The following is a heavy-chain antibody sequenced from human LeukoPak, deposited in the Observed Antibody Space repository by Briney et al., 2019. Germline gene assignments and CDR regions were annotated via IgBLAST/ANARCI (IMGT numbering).Heavy chain of an antibody. CDR3: AREGAYSSSSDVDY. Sequence: PGGSLRLSCVASGFTFSNYWMSWGRQAPGKGLEWVANIKQDGRAKFYVDSVKGRFTISRDNVKSSLYLEMNNLRAEDTAIYFCAREGAYSSSSDVDYWGQGTLVTVSS. D-gene: IGHD6-6*01. CDR2: IKQDGRAK. J-gene: IGHJ4*02. V-gene: IGHV3-7*01. CDR1: GFTFSNYW.